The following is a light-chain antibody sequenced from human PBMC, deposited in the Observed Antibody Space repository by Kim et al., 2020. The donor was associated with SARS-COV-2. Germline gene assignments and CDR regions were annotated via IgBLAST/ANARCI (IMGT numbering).Light chain of an antibody. CDR2: GKN. CDR3: NSRDSSGNHLDVV. V-gene: IGLV3-19*01. Sequence: SSELTQDSAVSVALGQTVRITCQGDSLRSYYASWYQQKPGQAPVLVIYGKNNRPSGIPDRFSGSSSGNTASLTITGAQAEDEADYYCNSRDSSGNHLDVVFGGGTQLTVL. J-gene: IGLJ2*01. CDR1: SLRSYY.